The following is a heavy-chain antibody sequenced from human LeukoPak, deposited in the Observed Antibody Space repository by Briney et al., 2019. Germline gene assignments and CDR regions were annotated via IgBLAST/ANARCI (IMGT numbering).Heavy chain of an antibody. CDR1: GYSFTDYF. V-gene: IGHV1-69*05. CDR3: ARDSRVPAAINYYYYMDV. Sequence: GASMKVSCKASGYSFTDYFIHWVRQAPGQGLEWMGGIIPIFGAANYAQKFQGRVTITTDESTSTAYMELSSLRSEDTAVYYCARDSRVPAAINYYYYMDVWGKGTTVTVSS. CDR2: IIPIFGAA. D-gene: IGHD2-2*01. J-gene: IGHJ6*03.